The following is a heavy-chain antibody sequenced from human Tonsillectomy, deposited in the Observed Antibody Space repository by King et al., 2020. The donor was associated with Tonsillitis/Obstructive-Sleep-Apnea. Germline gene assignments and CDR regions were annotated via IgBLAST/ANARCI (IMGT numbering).Heavy chain of an antibody. CDR3: ARGTHPADGFDI. Sequence: VQLVESGGGVVQPGRSLRLSCAASGFTFSNYAIHWVRQAPGKGLEWVAVISYDGSNKYYADSVKGRFTISRDNSKNTLYLQMNSLRPEDTAVYYCARGTHPADGFDIWGQGTMVTVSS. CDR1: GFTFSNYA. CDR2: ISYDGSNK. J-gene: IGHJ3*02. V-gene: IGHV3-30*04.